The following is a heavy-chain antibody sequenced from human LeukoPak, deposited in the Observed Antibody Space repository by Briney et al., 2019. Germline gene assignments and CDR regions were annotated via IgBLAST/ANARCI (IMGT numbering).Heavy chain of an antibody. Sequence: SETLSLTCTVSGGSVSSSSYHWGWICQPPGKGLEWIGSVYHSGSTYYNPSLKSRITISVDTSKNQFSLKLSSVTAADTAVYYCARYDDFGYCSGGSCSGWFDPWGQGTLVTVSS. CDR2: VYHSGST. CDR3: ARYDDFGYCSGGSCSGWFDP. J-gene: IGHJ5*02. V-gene: IGHV4-39*07. CDR1: GGSVSSSSYH. D-gene: IGHD2-15*01.